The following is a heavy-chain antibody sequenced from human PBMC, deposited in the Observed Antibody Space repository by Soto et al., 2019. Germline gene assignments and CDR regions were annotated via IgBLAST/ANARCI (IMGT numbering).Heavy chain of an antibody. CDR1: GGSISSYY. CDR3: ARQWAAADNWFDP. CDR2: IYYSGST. Sequence: SETLSLTCTVSGGSISSYYWSWIRQPPGKGLEWIGYIYYSGSTNYNPPLKSRVTISVDTSKNQFSLKLSSVTAADTAVYYCARQWAAADNWFDPWGQGTLVTVSS. J-gene: IGHJ5*02. D-gene: IGHD2-2*01. V-gene: IGHV4-59*01.